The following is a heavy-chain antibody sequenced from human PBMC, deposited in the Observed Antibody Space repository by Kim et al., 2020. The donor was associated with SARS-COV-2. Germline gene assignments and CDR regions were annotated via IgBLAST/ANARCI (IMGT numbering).Heavy chain of an antibody. CDR1: GYTFISYY. Sequence: ASVKVSCKASGYTFISYYVHWVRQAPGQGLEWMGIINPSAGGTTYAQRFQDRVTMTRDMSTSTVYMELSSLKSEDTAVYFCARDSLRGGRDYWGQGTLVTVSS. J-gene: IGHJ4*02. D-gene: IGHD2-15*01. CDR2: INPSAGGT. V-gene: IGHV1-46*01. CDR3: ARDSLRGGRDY.